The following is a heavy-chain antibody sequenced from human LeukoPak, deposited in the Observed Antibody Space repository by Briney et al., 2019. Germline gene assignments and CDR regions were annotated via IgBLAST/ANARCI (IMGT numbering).Heavy chain of an antibody. V-gene: IGHV1-69*05. J-gene: IGHJ4*02. CDR2: IIPIFGTA. Sequence: SVKVSCKASGYTFTSYGISWVRQAPGQGLEWMGGIIPIFGTANYAQKFQGRVTITTDESTSTAYMELSSLRSEDTAVYYCARSPYDSSGYYYDYWGQGTLVTVS. CDR1: GYTFTSYG. D-gene: IGHD3-22*01. CDR3: ARSPYDSSGYYYDY.